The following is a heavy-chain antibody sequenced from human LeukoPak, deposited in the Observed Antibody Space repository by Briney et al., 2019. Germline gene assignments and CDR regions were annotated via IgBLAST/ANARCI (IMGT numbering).Heavy chain of an antibody. J-gene: IGHJ4*02. D-gene: IGHD2-8*01. CDR3: ARAFGAYCTNGVCCHFDY. Sequence: SETLSLTCAVYGGSFSGYYWSWIRQPPGKWLEWIGEINHSGSTNYNPSLKSRVTISVDTSKNQFSLKLSSVTAADTAVYYCARAFGAYCTNGVCCHFDYWGQGTLVTVSS. CDR1: GGSFSGYY. V-gene: IGHV4-34*01. CDR2: INHSGST.